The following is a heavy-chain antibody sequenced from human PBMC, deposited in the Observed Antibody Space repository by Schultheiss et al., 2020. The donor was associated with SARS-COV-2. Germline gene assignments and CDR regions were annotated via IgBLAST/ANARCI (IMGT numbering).Heavy chain of an antibody. CDR1: GFTFSSYW. CDR3: ASGTTSDYYGMDV. CDR2: IGTAGDT. D-gene: IGHD1-7*01. V-gene: IGHV3-66*02. J-gene: IGHJ6*02. Sequence: GGSLRLSCAASGFTFSSYWMSWVRQAPGKGLEWVSAIGTAGDTYYPGSVKGRFTISRDNSKNTLYLQMNSLRAEDTAVYYCASGTTSDYYGMDVWGQGTTVTVSS.